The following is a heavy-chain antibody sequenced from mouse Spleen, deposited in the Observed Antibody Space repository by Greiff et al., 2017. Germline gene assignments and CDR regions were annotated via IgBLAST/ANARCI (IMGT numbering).Heavy chain of an antibody. CDR1: GYTFTSYW. CDR2: INPSNGRT. V-gene: IGHV1S81*02. D-gene: IGHD1-1*01. J-gene: IGHJ4*01. Sequence: VQLQQPGAELVKPGASVKLSCKASGYTFTSYWMHWVKQRPGQGLEWIGEINPSNGRTNYNEKFKSKATLTVDKSSSTAYMQLSSLTSEDSAVYYCARVLRFYAMDYWGQGTSVTVSS. CDR3: ARVLRFYAMDY.